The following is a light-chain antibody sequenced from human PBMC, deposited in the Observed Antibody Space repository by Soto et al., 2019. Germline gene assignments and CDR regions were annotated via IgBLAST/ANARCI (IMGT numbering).Light chain of an antibody. CDR2: DAS. Sequence: EIVLTQSPATLSLSPGERATLSCRASQSVSNYLAWYQQKPGQAPRLLIYDASNRATGIPARFSGSGSGTDFTLTINRVEPEDFAVYFCQQYAGSPWTFGQGTKVDIK. J-gene: IGKJ1*01. CDR1: QSVSNY. CDR3: QQYAGSPWT. V-gene: IGKV3-11*01.